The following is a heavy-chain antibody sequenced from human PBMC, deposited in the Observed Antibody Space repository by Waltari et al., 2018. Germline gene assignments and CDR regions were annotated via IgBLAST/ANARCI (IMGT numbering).Heavy chain of an antibody. Sequence: QVQLQESGPGLVKPSETLSLTCTVSGGSISSYYWSWIRQPPGKGLEWIGYIYYSGSTNYNPSLKSRVTISVDTSKNQFSLKLSSVTAADTAVYYCARDRVGAQNSFDIWGQGTMVTVSS. V-gene: IGHV4-59*01. D-gene: IGHD1-26*01. CDR2: IYYSGST. CDR3: ARDRVGAQNSFDI. CDR1: GGSISSYY. J-gene: IGHJ3*02.